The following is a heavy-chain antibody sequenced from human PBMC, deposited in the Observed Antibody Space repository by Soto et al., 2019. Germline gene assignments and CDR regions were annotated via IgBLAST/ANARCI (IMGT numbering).Heavy chain of an antibody. J-gene: IGHJ5*02. Sequence: TSETLSLTCTVSGGSISSSSYYWGWIRQPPGKGLEWIGSIYYSGSTYYNPSLKSRVTISVDTSKNQFSLKLSSVTAADTAVYYCARWFRRSYWFDPWGQGSLVTVSS. CDR2: IYYSGST. CDR3: ARWFRRSYWFDP. V-gene: IGHV4-39*01. CDR1: GGSISSSSYY. D-gene: IGHD3-10*01.